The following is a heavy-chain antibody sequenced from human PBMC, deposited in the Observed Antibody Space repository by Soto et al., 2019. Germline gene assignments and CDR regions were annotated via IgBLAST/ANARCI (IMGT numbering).Heavy chain of an antibody. CDR1: GGSFSGYA. D-gene: IGHD1-26*01. J-gene: IGHJ3*02. CDR2: IIPIFGSI. V-gene: IGHV1-69*06. Sequence: SVKVSCKASGGSFSGYAISWVRQAPGQGLEWMGGIIPIFGSINYAQKFQGRVTLTADKSTSTGYMELSGLRSEDTAVYYCATSLVGTTTLDAFDIWGQGTVVTVSS. CDR3: ATSLVGTTTLDAFDI.